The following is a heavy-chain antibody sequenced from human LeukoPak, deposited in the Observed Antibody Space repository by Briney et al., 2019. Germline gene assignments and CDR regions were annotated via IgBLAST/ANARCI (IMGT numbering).Heavy chain of an antibody. CDR2: INPNSGDT. J-gene: IGHJ4*02. Sequence: ASVKVSCKASGYTFTGYYMHWVRQAPGRGLEWMGWINPNSGDTHYAQKFQGRVTMTRDTSINTAYMELSRLRSDDTAVYYCARDQAFVYCSGGTCYDDYWGQGSLVTVSS. D-gene: IGHD2-15*01. V-gene: IGHV1-2*02. CDR3: ARDQAFVYCSGGTCYDDY. CDR1: GYTFTGYY.